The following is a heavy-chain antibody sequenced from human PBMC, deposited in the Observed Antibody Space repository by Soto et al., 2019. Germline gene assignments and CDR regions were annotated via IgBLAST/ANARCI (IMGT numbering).Heavy chain of an antibody. Sequence: GGSLRLSCVASGFTFRAYSMSWVRQSPGQGLEWVASITSSNTYIYYTRSVEGRFTISRDDAKNSLHLQMNTLRAEDTAVYYCVRDLLEGYGHARQPDYWGQGTLVTVSS. CDR1: GFTFRAYS. J-gene: IGHJ4*02. CDR3: VRDLLEGYGHARQPDY. V-gene: IGHV3-21*06. D-gene: IGHD2-15*01. CDR2: ITSSNTYI.